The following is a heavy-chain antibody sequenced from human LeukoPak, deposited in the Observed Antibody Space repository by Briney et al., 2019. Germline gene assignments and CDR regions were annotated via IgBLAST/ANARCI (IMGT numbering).Heavy chain of an antibody. V-gene: IGHV3-48*03. CDR3: ARDLYRIVVVPHYFDY. D-gene: IGHD3-22*01. Sequence: GGSLRLSCAASGFTFSSYEMNWVRQAPGKGLEWVSYISSSGSTIYYADSVKGRFTVSRDNSKNTLYLQMNSLRAEDTAVYYCARDLYRIVVVPHYFDYWGQGTLVTVSS. J-gene: IGHJ4*02. CDR2: ISSSGSTI. CDR1: GFTFSSYE.